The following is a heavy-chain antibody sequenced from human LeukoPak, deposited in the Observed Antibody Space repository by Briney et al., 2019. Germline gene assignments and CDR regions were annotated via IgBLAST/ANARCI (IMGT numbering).Heavy chain of an antibody. CDR3: AKRDCSDNNCYFVN. D-gene: IGHD1-20*01. V-gene: IGHV3-23*01. Sequence: GGSLRLSCAASGFTLSSYGMSWVRQAPAKGLEWASTLSARGDSTYYVDSVKGRSTISRDNSKNTLYLQMDSLRAEDTAVYFCAKRDCSDNNCYFVNWGQGTLVTVSS. CDR2: LSARGDST. J-gene: IGHJ4*02. CDR1: GFTLSSYG.